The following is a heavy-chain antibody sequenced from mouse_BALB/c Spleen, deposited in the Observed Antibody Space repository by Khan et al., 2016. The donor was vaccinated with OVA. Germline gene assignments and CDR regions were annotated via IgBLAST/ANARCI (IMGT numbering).Heavy chain of an antibody. Sequence: QVQLKESGPGLVAPSQSLSITCTVSGFSLTTYGVSWVRQPPGKGLEWLGVIWGDGSTNYHSALISRLTLSKDTSKSQVFFKLNSLQTDATGTYSRGKQRHGSLYAMDCRGQGSTVSVCS. CDR1: GFSLTTYG. V-gene: IGHV2-3*01. D-gene: IGHD6-1*01. J-gene: IGHJ4*01. CDR3: GKQRHGSLYAMDC. CDR2: IWGDGST.